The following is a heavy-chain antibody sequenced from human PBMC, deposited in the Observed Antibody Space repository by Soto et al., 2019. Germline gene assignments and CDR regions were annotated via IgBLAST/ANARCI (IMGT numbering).Heavy chain of an antibody. J-gene: IGHJ4*02. V-gene: IGHV3-23*01. CDR2: ISGSGGST. Sequence: GGSLRLSCAASGFTFSSYAMSWVRQAPGKGLEWVSAISGSGGSTYYADSVKGRFTISRDNSKNTLYLQMNSLRAEDTAVDYCAKDPYDYSNYDDYWGQGTLVTVSS. CDR3: AKDPYDYSNYDDY. CDR1: GFTFSSYA. D-gene: IGHD4-4*01.